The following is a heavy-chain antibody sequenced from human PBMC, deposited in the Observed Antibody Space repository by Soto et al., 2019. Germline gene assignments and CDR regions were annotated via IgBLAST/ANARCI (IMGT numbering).Heavy chain of an antibody. V-gene: IGHV4-39*01. D-gene: IGHD2-2*01. J-gene: IGHJ6*02. Sequence: QLQLQESGPGLVKPSETLSLTCTVSGGSISSSSYYWGWIRQPPGKGLEWIGSIYYSGSTYYNPSLKSRVPITVDTSKNHFSLKLSYVTAADTAVYYCARRDQLRINYYYYYGMDVWGQGTTVTVSS. CDR3: ARRDQLRINYYYYYGMDV. CDR1: GGSISSSSYY. CDR2: IYYSGST.